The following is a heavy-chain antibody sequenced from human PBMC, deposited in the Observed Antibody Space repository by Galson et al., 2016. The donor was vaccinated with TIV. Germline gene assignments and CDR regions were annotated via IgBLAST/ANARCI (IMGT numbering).Heavy chain of an antibody. Sequence: SLRLSCAASGLTFSSYGMHWVRQAPGKGLEWVAGIWYDGSKKNYADSVKGRFTISRDNSKNTVYLQMESLRAEDTAVYYCARDQNYYDSSGYHLGRWDGGFDIWGQGTMVTVSS. J-gene: IGHJ3*02. CDR2: IWYDGSKK. CDR3: ARDQNYYDSSGYHLGRWDGGFDI. V-gene: IGHV3-33*01. CDR1: GLTFSSYG. D-gene: IGHD3-22*01.